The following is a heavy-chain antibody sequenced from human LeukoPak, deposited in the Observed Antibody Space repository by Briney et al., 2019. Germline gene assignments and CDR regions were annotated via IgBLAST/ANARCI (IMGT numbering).Heavy chain of an antibody. CDR3: ARTERWLQLRYYFDY. J-gene: IGHJ4*02. Sequence: VKVSCKASGYTFTSYYMHWVRQAPGQGLEWMGIINPSGGSTSYAQKFQGRVTMTRDTSTSTVYMELNSLRSEVTAVYYCARTERWLQLRYYFDYWGQGTLVTVSS. CDR1: GYTFTSYY. CDR2: INPSGGST. D-gene: IGHD5-24*01. V-gene: IGHV1-46*03.